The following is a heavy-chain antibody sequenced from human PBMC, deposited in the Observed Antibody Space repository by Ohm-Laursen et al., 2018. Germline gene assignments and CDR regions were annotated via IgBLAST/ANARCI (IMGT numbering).Heavy chain of an antibody. J-gene: IGHJ5*02. CDR2: INPSGGST. CDR1: GYTFTSYY. Sequence: ASVKVSCKASGYTFTSYYMHWVRQAPGQGLDWMGVINPSGGSTTYAQKFQGRVTMTRDTSTSTVYMGMSSLRSEDTAVYYCARTGDWANWFDPWGQGTLVTVSS. D-gene: IGHD7-27*01. CDR3: ARTGDWANWFDP. V-gene: IGHV1-46*01.